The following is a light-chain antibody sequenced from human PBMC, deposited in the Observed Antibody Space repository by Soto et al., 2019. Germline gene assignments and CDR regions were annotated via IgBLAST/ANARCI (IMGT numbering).Light chain of an antibody. CDR1: QSVSSS. CDR2: DVS. Sequence: EIVVTQSPATLSVSPGERATLSCRASQSVSSSLAWYQQKPGQAPRLLIYDVSTRATGVPARFSGSGSGTEFTLTISSPQSEDFAVYYCQQYNNWPPTFGQGTRREI. CDR3: QQYNNWPPT. V-gene: IGKV3-15*01. J-gene: IGKJ5*01.